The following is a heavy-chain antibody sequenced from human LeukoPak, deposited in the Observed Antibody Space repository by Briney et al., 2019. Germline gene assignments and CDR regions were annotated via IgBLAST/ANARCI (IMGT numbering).Heavy chain of an antibody. Sequence: PGGSLRLSCSASGFTFSSYAMHWVREAPGKGLEYVSAISSNWGSTYYADSVKGSFTISRDNSKNTLYLQVSSLSAEDTAVYYCVKNSHIVVVTAERRRYYGMDVWGQGTTVTVSS. J-gene: IGHJ6*02. CDR2: ISSNWGST. CDR1: GFTFSSYA. V-gene: IGHV3-64D*09. D-gene: IGHD2-21*02. CDR3: VKNSHIVVVTAERRRYYGMDV.